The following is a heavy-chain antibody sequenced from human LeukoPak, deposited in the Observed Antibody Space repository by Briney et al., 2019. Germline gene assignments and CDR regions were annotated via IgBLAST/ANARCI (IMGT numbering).Heavy chain of an antibody. CDR1: GYTFTDYY. Sequence: ATVKISCKVSGYTFTDYYMHWGQQAPGKGLEWMGLVYPEVGETIYAEKFQGRVTITADTSTDTAYMELSSLRSEDTAVYYCATLDDYGGNSRHAFDIWGQGTMVTVSS. D-gene: IGHD4-23*01. V-gene: IGHV1-69-2*01. CDR2: VYPEVGET. J-gene: IGHJ3*02. CDR3: ATLDDYGGNSRHAFDI.